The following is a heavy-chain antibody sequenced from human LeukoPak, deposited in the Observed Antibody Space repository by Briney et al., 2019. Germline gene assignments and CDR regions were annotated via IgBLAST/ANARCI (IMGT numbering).Heavy chain of an antibody. J-gene: IGHJ4*02. V-gene: IGHV1-18*01. D-gene: IGHD6-13*01. CDR2: ISAYNGNT. Sequence: AAVTVSLQSSGYTFTIYGISWVRQAPGQGLEWMGWISAYNGNTNYAQKLQGRVTMTTDTSTSTAYMELRSLRSDDTAVYYCARDSGIAAGYFDYWGQGTLVTVSS. CDR1: GYTFTIYG. CDR3: ARDSGIAAGYFDY.